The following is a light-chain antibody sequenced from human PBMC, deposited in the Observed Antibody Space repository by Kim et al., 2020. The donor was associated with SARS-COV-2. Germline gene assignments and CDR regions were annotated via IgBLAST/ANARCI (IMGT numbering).Light chain of an antibody. CDR1: QSVSSF. V-gene: IGKV3-11*01. CDR2: DAS. J-gene: IGKJ4*01. CDR3: QQRSNWPPLT. Sequence: SPGEKAILSCRASQSVSSFLDWYQQKPGSAPRLLSYDASNRATGVPARFSGSGSGTDFTLTISSLEPEDFAVYYCQQRSNWPPLTFGGGTKVDIK.